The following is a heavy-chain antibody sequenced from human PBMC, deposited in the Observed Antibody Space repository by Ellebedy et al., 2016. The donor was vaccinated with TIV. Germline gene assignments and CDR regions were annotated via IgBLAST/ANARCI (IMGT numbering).Heavy chain of an antibody. Sequence: GESLKISCAASGFTFSSYGMHWVRQAPGRGLEWVSYISSSGSSGTYIYYADSVKGRFTISRHNAKNSLYLQMHSLRVEDPAVYYCARDSGSYYDFDYWGQGTLVTVSS. CDR3: ARDSGSYYDFDY. CDR1: GFTFSSYG. CDR2: ISSSGSSGTYI. V-gene: IGHV3-21*01. J-gene: IGHJ4*02. D-gene: IGHD1-26*01.